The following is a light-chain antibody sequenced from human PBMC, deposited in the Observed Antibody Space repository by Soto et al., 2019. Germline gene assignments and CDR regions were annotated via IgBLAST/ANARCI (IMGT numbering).Light chain of an antibody. Sequence: EIVLTQSPGTLSLSPGEGATLSCRASQTVSSNFLAWFQQKPGQAPKFVIYGASNRATGIPDRFSGSGSGTDFTLTISRLEPEDFAVYYCQQYGSSPLTFGGGTKVEIK. CDR1: QTVSSNF. V-gene: IGKV3-20*01. J-gene: IGKJ4*01. CDR2: GAS. CDR3: QQYGSSPLT.